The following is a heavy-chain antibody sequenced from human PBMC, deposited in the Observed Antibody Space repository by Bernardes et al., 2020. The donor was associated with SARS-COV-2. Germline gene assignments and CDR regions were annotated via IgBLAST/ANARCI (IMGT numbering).Heavy chain of an antibody. Sequence: GGSLRLSCAASGLTFRDHYMDWVRQAPGKGLEWVGRSRGKSDSYTTEYAASVKGRFTISRDDSKNSVYLQMNSLKIEDTAVYYCAREQWRTDYYYGLDVWGQGTKVTVS. CDR1: GLTFRDHY. D-gene: IGHD6-19*01. CDR2: SRGKSDSYTT. CDR3: AREQWRTDYYYGLDV. J-gene: IGHJ6*02. V-gene: IGHV3-72*01.